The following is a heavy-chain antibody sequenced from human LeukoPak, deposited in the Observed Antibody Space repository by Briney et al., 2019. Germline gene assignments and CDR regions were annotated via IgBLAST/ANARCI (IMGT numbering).Heavy chain of an antibody. V-gene: IGHV3-30*18. CDR2: ISYEGSNK. J-gene: IGHJ4*01. D-gene: IGHD4-17*01. Sequence: GGSLRLSCAASGFTLRSHGMHWVRQAPGKGLEWVAVISYEGSNKYYADSVKGRFIISRDNSKKTLYLQMNSLRAEDTAVYYCAKDGPTVTIFGHFDYWGHGTLVTVSS. CDR3: AKDGPTVTIFGHFDY. CDR1: GFTLRSHG.